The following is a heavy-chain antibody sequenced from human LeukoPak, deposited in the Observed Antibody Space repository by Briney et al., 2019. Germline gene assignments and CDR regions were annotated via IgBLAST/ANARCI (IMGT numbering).Heavy chain of an antibody. J-gene: IGHJ4*02. Sequence: GGSLRLSCAASGFTFSSYAMSWVRRAPGKGLEWVTTISGSGGTTYYAEAVKGRFTISRDNSKNTLSLQMNGLRAEDTAAYYCAKANDFLTAVYFDYWGQGSLVTVSS. CDR3: AKANDFLTAVYFDY. CDR2: ISGSGGTT. V-gene: IGHV3-23*01. CDR1: GFTFSSYA. D-gene: IGHD3-9*01.